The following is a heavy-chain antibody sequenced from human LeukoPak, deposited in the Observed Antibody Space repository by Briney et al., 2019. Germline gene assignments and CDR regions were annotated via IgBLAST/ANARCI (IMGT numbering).Heavy chain of an antibody. CDR3: ARDLGPPGFDY. Sequence: SETLSLTCTASGVSISSYYWSWIRQPPGKGLEWIGYIYYSGSTNYNPSLKSRVTISVDTSKDQFSLKLSSVTAADTAVYYCARDLGPPGFDYWGQGTLVTVSS. J-gene: IGHJ4*02. CDR2: IYYSGST. V-gene: IGHV4-59*01. D-gene: IGHD3-16*01. CDR1: GVSISSYY.